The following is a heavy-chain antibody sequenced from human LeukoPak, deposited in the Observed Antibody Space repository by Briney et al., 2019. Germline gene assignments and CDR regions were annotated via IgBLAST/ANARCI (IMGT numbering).Heavy chain of an antibody. CDR2: IYYSGST. J-gene: IGHJ4*02. V-gene: IGHV4-59*01. CDR1: GCTISSYY. CDR3: ARIGHEDYYFDY. Sequence: SETLSLTCTVSGCTISSYYWSWIRQPPGKGLEWIGNIYYSGSTNYNPSLKSRVNISVDTSKNQFSLKLSSVTAADTAVYYCARIGHEDYYFDYWGQGTLVTVSS.